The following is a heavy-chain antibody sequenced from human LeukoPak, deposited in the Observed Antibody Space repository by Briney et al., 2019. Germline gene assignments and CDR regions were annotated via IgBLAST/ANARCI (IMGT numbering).Heavy chain of an antibody. Sequence: GGSLRLSCAASEFTVSSNYMSWVRQAPGMGLECVSVIYSGGFTYYADSVKGRFTISRDSSKNTLFLQMNSLRVEDTAVYYCAKVGSGRGATIFPRSADYWGQGTLVTVSS. CDR1: EFTVSSNY. CDR3: AKVGSGRGATIFPRSADY. V-gene: IGHV3-53*01. J-gene: IGHJ4*02. D-gene: IGHD3-3*01. CDR2: IYSGGFT.